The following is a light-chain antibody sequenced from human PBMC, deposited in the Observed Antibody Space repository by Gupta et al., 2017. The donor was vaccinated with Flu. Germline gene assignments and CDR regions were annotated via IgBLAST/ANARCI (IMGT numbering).Light chain of an antibody. Sequence: DIVMTQTPLSLSVTPGQPASISCKSSQSLLHSDGMTYFQWYLQKPGQPPQLMIYEVSKRCSGVPDRFSGSGSGTDFTLKSRRGEDEDVGVYYGRQSVHFRTFGQGTKVEIK. J-gene: IGKJ1*01. CDR1: QSLLHSDGMTY. CDR3: RQSVHFRT. CDR2: EVS. V-gene: IGKV2D-29*01.